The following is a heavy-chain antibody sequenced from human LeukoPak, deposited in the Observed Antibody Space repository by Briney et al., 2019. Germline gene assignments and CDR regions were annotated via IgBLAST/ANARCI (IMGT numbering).Heavy chain of an antibody. Sequence: GASVKVSCKASGYTFTGYYMHWVRQAPGQGLEWVGWINPNSGGTNYAQKFQGWVTMTRDTSISTAYMELSSLRSEDTAVYYCAREWGYDILTGFDEGRWFDPWGQGTLVTVSS. CDR1: GYTFTGYY. D-gene: IGHD3-9*01. V-gene: IGHV1-2*04. CDR3: AREWGYDILTGFDEGRWFDP. J-gene: IGHJ5*02. CDR2: INPNSGGT.